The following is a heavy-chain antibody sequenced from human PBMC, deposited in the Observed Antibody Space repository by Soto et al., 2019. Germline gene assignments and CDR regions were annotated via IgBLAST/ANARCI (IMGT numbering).Heavy chain of an antibody. J-gene: IGHJ4*02. CDR3: ARGWVGAWDY. V-gene: IGHV3-48*03. Sequence: EVQLVESGGGLVQPGGSLRLSCAASGFTFSTNDVNWVRQAPGKGLEWVSYISSSGSTIYYADSVKGRFTISRDNAKNSLYLQMNSLRAEDTAVYYCARGWVGAWDYWGQGTLVTVSS. CDR2: ISSSGSTI. D-gene: IGHD1-26*01. CDR1: GFTFSTND.